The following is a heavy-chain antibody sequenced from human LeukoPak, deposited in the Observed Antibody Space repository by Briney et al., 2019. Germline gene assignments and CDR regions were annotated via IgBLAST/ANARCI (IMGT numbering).Heavy chain of an antibody. D-gene: IGHD5-12*01. CDR1: GFTLSAYW. J-gene: IGHJ4*02. V-gene: IGHV3-74*01. CDR2: IEGDGNRI. CDR3: TRDWRNLGYDY. Sequence: GGSLRLSCAASGFTLSAYWMHWVRQAPGKGLMWVSRIEGDGNRITYADSVKGRFTISRDNAKNTLYLQMSSLRAEDTAVYYCTRDWRNLGYDYWGQGTLVTVSS.